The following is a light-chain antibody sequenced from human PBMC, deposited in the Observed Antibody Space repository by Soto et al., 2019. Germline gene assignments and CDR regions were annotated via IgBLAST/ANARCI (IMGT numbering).Light chain of an antibody. V-gene: IGLV6-57*04. CDR1: SGSIASNY. CDR3: QSYDTRNYVI. CDR2: GNN. Sequence: NFMLTQPHSVSESPGKTVTISCTRSSGSIASNYVQWYQQRPASAPATVIFGNNQRPSGISDRFSASIDSSSNAASLTTSGLQAEDEADYYCQSYDTRNYVIFGGGTKLTVL. J-gene: IGLJ2*01.